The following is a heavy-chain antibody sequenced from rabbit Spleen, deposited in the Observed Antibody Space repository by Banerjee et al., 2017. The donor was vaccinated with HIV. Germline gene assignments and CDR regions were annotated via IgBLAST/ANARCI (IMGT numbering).Heavy chain of an antibody. Sequence: HLKESGGGLVQPGGSLKLSCKASGFTLSSYYMNWVRQAPGKGLEWIGYIDPVFGITYYVNWVNGRFSISRENAQNTVFLQMTSLTAADTATYFCARDGAGGSYFALWGPGTLVTVS. CDR2: IDPVFGIT. CDR1: GFTLSSYY. J-gene: IGHJ4*01. D-gene: IGHD8-1*01. CDR3: ARDGAGGSYFAL. V-gene: IGHV1S7*01.